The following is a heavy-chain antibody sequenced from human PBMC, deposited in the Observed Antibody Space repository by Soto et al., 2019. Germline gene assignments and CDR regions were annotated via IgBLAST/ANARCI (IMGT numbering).Heavy chain of an antibody. J-gene: IGHJ2*01. CDR2: NYHSGST. CDR3: ARAMHYDRSAEDSYFHL. CDR1: GGSISSGGYS. Sequence: QLQLQESGSGLVKPSQTLSLTCAVSGGSISSGGYSWSWIRQPPGKGLEWIGYNYHSGSTYYNPXPKSAVPISVXXSXNXXSLELCAVTAADTSVYYCARAMHYDRSAEDSYFHLWGRGALVTVAS. D-gene: IGHD3-22*01. V-gene: IGHV4-30-2*01.